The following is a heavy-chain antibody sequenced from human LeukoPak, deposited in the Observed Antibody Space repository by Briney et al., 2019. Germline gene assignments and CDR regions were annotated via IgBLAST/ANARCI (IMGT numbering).Heavy chain of an antibody. CDR1: GYSISSGYY. J-gene: IGHJ4*02. Sequence: SETLSLTCTVSGYSISSGYYWGWIRQPPGKGLEWIGSIYHSGSTYYNPSLKSRVTISVDTSKNQFSLKLSSVTAADTAVYYCARLVVDFDWLLNAVDYWGQGTLVTVSS. D-gene: IGHD3-9*01. CDR2: IYHSGST. V-gene: IGHV4-38-2*02. CDR3: ARLVVDFDWLLNAVDY.